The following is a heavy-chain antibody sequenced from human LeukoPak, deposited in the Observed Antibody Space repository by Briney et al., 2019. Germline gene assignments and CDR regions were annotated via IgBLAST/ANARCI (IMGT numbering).Heavy chain of an antibody. J-gene: IGHJ5*02. Sequence: RASVKVSCKASGGTFSSYANSWVRQAPGQGLEXXXXXXXXFGIANYAQKFQGRVTITADKSTSTAYMELSSLRSEDTAVYYCAREPVVVVPAASTNWFDPWGQGTLVTVSS. CDR2: XXXXFGIA. D-gene: IGHD2-2*01. V-gene: IGHV1-69*17. CDR3: AREPVVVVPAASTNWFDP. CDR1: GGTFSSYA.